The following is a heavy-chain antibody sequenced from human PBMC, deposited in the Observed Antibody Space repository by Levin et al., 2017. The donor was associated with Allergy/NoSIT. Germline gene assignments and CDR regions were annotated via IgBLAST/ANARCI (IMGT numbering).Heavy chain of an antibody. J-gene: IGHJ3*02. V-gene: IGHV4-59*01. D-gene: IGHD4-17*01. CDR2: IYFTGTT. Sequence: SETLSLTCTVSGGSISRYYWSWIRQPPGKGLEWIGYIYFTGTTHYSPSLNSRVTMSVDTSNSQFSLKMTSVTAADTAVYYCARERLTTGDFEIWGQGTMVTVTS. CDR1: GGSISRYY. CDR3: ARERLTTGDFEI.